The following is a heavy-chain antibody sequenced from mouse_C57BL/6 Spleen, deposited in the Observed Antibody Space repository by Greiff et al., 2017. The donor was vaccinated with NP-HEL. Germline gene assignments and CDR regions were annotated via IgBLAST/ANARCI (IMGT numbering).Heavy chain of an antibody. CDR3: ARSNRYGNHGYAMDY. V-gene: IGHV1-52*01. CDR2: IDPSDSET. J-gene: IGHJ4*01. CDR1: GYTFTSYW. D-gene: IGHD2-10*02. Sequence: QVQLQQSGAELVRPGSSVKLSCKASGYTFTSYWMHWVKQRPIQGLEWIGNIDPSDSETHYNQKFKDKATLTVDKSSSTAYMQLSSLTSEDSAVYYCARSNRYGNHGYAMDYWGQGTSVTVSS.